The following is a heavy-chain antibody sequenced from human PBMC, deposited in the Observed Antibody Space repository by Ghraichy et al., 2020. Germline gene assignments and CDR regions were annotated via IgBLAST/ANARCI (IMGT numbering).Heavy chain of an antibody. J-gene: IGHJ4*02. V-gene: IGHV4-34*01. CDR3: ARLPLVDY. CDR2: INHSGST. CDR1: GGSFSGYY. Sequence: SETLSLTCAVYGGSFSGYYWSWIRQPPGKGLEWIGEINHSGSTNYNPSLKSRVTISVDTSKNQFSLKLSSVTAADTAVYYCARLPLVDYWGQGTLVTVSS.